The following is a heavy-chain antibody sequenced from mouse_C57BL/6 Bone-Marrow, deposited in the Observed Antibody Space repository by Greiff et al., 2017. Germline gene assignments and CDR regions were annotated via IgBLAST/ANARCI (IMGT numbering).Heavy chain of an antibody. Sequence: QVQLQQSGAELVKPGASVKISCKASGYAFSSYWMNWVKQRPGKGLEWIGQIYPGDGDINYKGKFKGKATLTAAKSSTTAYMQLNSLTSDDSAVYFCARELRYVDYWGQGTTLTVSS. V-gene: IGHV1-80*01. CDR3: ARELRYVDY. CDR1: GYAFSSYW. J-gene: IGHJ2*01. D-gene: IGHD1-1*01. CDR2: IYPGDGDI.